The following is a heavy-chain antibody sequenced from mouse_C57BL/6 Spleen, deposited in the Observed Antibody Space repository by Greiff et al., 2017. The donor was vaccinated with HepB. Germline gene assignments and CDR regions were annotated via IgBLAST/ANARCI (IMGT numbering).Heavy chain of an antibody. CDR2: IRLKSDNYAT. J-gene: IGHJ4*01. D-gene: IGHD2-10*01. CDR1: GFTFSNYW. V-gene: IGHV6-3*01. CDR3: TAYYGNPYAMDY. Sequence: EVKLVESGGGLVQPGGSMKLSCVASGFTFSNYWMNWVRQSPEKGLEWVAQIRLKSDNYATHYAESVKGRFNISRDDSKSSVYQQMNNLRAEDTGIDYCTAYYGNPYAMDYWGQGTSVTVSS.